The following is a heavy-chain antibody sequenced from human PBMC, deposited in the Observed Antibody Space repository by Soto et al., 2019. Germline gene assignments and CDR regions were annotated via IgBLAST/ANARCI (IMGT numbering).Heavy chain of an antibody. Sequence: PGESLKISCKGSGYRFTNYCIGWVRQMPGKGLEWMGTIYPGDSDTRYSPSFQGQVSISADKSISTAYLQWSSLKASDTAMYYCARLGVNYDFWSGYPLDYWGQGTLVTVSS. J-gene: IGHJ4*02. CDR2: IYPGDSDT. V-gene: IGHV5-51*01. CDR1: GYRFTNYC. D-gene: IGHD3-3*01. CDR3: ARLGVNYDFWSGYPLDY.